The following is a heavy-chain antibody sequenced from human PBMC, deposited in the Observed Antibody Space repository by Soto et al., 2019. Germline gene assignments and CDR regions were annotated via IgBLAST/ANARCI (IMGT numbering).Heavy chain of an antibody. CDR2: ISGSGGST. J-gene: IGHJ6*03. D-gene: IGHD6-6*01. CDR1: GCTFSSYA. Sequence: GGSLRLSCAASGCTFSSYAMSWVRQAPGKGLEWVSAISGSGGSTYYADSVKGRFTISRDNSKNTLYLQMNSLRAEDTAVYYCARAEYSSSSFLYYYMDVWGKGTTVTVSS. V-gene: IGHV3-23*01. CDR3: ARAEYSSSSFLYYYMDV.